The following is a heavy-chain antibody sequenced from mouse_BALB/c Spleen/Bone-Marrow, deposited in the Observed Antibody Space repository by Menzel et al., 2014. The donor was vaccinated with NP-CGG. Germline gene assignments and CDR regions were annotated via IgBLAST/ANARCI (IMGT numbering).Heavy chain of an antibody. J-gene: IGHJ3*01. CDR3: ARSGDYGSSLAY. V-gene: IGHV14-3*02. D-gene: IGHD1-1*01. Sequence: VQLKESGAVLVKPGASVKLSCTASGFNIKDTYMHWVKQGPEQGLEWIGRIDPANGNTKYDPKFQGKATITADTSSNTAYLQLSSLTSEDTAVYYCARSGDYGSSLAYWGQGTLVTVAA. CDR2: IDPANGNT. CDR1: GFNIKDTY.